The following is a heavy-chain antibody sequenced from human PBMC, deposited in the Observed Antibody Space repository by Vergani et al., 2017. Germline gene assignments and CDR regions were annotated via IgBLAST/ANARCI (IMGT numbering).Heavy chain of an antibody. CDR1: GYSISSGYY. V-gene: IGHV4-38-2*02. D-gene: IGHD5-18*01. Sequence: QLQLQESCPGLVKPSETLSLTCTVSGYSISSGYYWGWIRQPPGKGLEWIGSIYHSGSTYYHPSLKSRVTISVDTSKNQFSLKLSSVTAADTAVYYCARATWIQLSCWFDPWGQGTLVTVSS. CDR2: IYHSGST. J-gene: IGHJ5*02. CDR3: ARATWIQLSCWFDP.